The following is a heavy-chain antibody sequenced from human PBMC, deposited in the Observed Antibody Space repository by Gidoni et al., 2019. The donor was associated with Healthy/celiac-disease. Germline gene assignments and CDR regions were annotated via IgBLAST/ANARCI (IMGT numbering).Heavy chain of an antibody. CDR2: IYYSGST. Sequence: LPLQESGPGLVKPSETLSLTFTVSGGSISSISYYWGWIRQPPGKGLEWIGSIYYSGSTYYNPSLKSRVTISVDTSKNQFSLKLSSVTAADTAVYYCARQEGLGEALDYWGQGTLVTVSS. CDR1: GGSISSISYY. J-gene: IGHJ4*02. D-gene: IGHD3-16*01. CDR3: ARQEGLGEALDY. V-gene: IGHV4-39*01.